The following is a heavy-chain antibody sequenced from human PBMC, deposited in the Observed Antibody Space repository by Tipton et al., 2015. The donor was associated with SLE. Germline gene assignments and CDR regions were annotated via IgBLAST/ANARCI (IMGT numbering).Heavy chain of an antibody. CDR1: GGSISSGDFY. CDR2: IYYNGST. CDR3: ARGDCSSTSCLDY. J-gene: IGHJ4*02. Sequence: TLSLTCTVSGGSISSGDFYWSWIRQPPGKGLEWIGYIYYNGSTYYNPSLKSRVTISVDTSKNQFSLKLSSVTAADTAVYYCARGDCSSTSCLDYWGQGTLVTVSS. D-gene: IGHD2-2*01. V-gene: IGHV4-30-4*01.